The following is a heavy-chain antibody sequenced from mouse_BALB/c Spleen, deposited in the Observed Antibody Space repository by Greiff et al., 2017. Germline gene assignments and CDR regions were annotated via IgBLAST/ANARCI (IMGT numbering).Heavy chain of an antibody. CDR1: GFTFSSFG. D-gene: IGHD1-1*01. Sequence: EVQGVESGGGLVQPGGSRKLSCAASGFTFSSFGMHWVRQAPEKGLEWVAYISSGSSTIYYADTVKGRFTISRDNPKNTLFLQMTSLRSEDTAMYYCARALYYGSSYGFPLDYWGQGTTLTVSS. V-gene: IGHV5-17*02. CDR2: ISSGSSTI. CDR3: ARALYYGSSYGFPLDY. J-gene: IGHJ2*01.